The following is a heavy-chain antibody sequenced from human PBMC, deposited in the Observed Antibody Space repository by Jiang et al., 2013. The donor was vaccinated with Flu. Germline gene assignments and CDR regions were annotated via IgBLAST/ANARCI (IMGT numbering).Heavy chain of an antibody. CDR2: IVVGSGDT. V-gene: IGHV1-58*01. CDR3: AADPRYSTTWNRGFDH. CDR1: GFTFTSSA. J-gene: IGHJ4*02. Sequence: SGAEVKKPGTSVKVSCKASGFTFTSSAVQWVRQARGQRPEWIGWIVVGSGDTNYAQRFHDRVIITRDTSTSTAYMELSSLESEDTAEYYCAADPRYSTTWNRGFDHWGQGTLVTVSS. D-gene: IGHD6-13*01.